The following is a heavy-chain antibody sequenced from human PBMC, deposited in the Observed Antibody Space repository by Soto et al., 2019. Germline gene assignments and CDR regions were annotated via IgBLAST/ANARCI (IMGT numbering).Heavy chain of an antibody. CDR2: IFHSGNA. V-gene: IGHV4-59*01. Sequence: SETLSLTCTVSGGSMRNVYCIFIRQPPWKRLEWIGFIFHSGNAKYNPSLKSRVTISIDTSKSQFSLSLDSVTAADTAVYFCARAHAPTLPFDYWGLGTLVTVSS. D-gene: IGHD2-15*01. CDR1: GGSMRNVY. CDR3: ARAHAPTLPFDY. J-gene: IGHJ4*01.